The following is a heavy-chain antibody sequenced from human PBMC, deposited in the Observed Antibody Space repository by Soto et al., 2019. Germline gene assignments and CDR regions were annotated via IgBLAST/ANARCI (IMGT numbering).Heavy chain of an antibody. D-gene: IGHD2-2*01. V-gene: IGHV4-59*01. CDR2: IFYTGST. J-gene: IGHJ4*02. CDR3: ARAISSSIPSYFDH. Sequence: SETLSLTCSVSGDSISTYYWSWIRQPPGKGLEWIGYIFYTGSTNYNPSLKSRVTITVDTSNNQFSLKLSSVTAADTAVYYCARAISSSIPSYFDHWGQGTLVTVSS. CDR1: GDSISTYY.